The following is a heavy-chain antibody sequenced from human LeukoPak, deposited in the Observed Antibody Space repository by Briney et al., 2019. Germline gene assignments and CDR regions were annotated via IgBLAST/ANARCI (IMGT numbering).Heavy chain of an antibody. CDR3: ARVGIVVGLYNWFDP. Sequence: SETLSLSCTVSGDSISSGSYYWGWIRQPPGKGLEWIGSIYYSGSTSYNPSLKSRVTISVDTSKNQFSLKLSPVTAADTAVYYCARVGIVVGLYNWFDPWGQGTLVTVSS. D-gene: IGHD3-22*01. J-gene: IGHJ5*02. CDR2: IYYSGST. CDR1: GDSISSGSYY. V-gene: IGHV4-39*07.